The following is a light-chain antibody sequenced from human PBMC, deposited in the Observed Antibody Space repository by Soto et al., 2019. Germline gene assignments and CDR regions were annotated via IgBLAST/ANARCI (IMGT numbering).Light chain of an antibody. CDR2: GNS. Sequence: QSVLTQPPSVSGAPGQRVTISCTGSSSNIGAGYDVHWYQQLPGTAPKLLMYGNSNRPSGVPDRFSGSKSGTSASLAITGLQAEDEAVYYCQSYGSSLIVFGTGTKSPS. V-gene: IGLV1-40*01. J-gene: IGLJ1*01. CDR3: QSYGSSLIV. CDR1: SSNIGAGYD.